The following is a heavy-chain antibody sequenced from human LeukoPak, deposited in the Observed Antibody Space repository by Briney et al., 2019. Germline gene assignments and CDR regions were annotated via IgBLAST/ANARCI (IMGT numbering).Heavy chain of an antibody. J-gene: IGHJ4*02. D-gene: IGHD6-19*01. V-gene: IGHV1-2*02. Sequence: ASVKVSCKASGHTFTGYYMPWVRQAPGQGLEWMGWINPNSGGTNHAQKFQGRVSMTRDTSISTAYMELSRLRSDDTAVYYCAQSSGWDSLKYWGQGTLVTISS. CDR3: AQSSGWDSLKY. CDR1: GHTFTGYY. CDR2: INPNSGGT.